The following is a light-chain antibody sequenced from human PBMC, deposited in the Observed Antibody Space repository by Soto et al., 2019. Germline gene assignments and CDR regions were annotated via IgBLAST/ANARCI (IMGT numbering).Light chain of an antibody. V-gene: IGLV2-11*01. J-gene: IGLJ2*01. Sequence: QSALTQPRSVSGSPGQSVTISCTGTSSDVGDYNYVSWYQQHPGKAPKFIIYEVSKRPSGVPDRFSGSKSGNTASLTISGLQAEDEADYYCCSYAGTYTGVFGGGTKLTVL. CDR3: CSYAGTYTGV. CDR2: EVS. CDR1: SSDVGDYNY.